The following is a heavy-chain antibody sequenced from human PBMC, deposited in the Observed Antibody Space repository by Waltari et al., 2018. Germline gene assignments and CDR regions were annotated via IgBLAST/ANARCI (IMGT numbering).Heavy chain of an antibody. Sequence: EVQLVESGGGLIQPGGSLRLSCEAFGFTVSSNYMSWVRRAPGKGLEWVSVIYSGGSTYYSDSVKGRFTISRDNSKNTLYLQMNSLRAEDTAVYYCARQSNWGLDWYFDLWGRGTLVTVSS. CDR2: IYSGGST. D-gene: IGHD7-27*01. J-gene: IGHJ2*01. CDR3: ARQSNWGLDWYFDL. CDR1: GFTVSSNY. V-gene: IGHV3-53*01.